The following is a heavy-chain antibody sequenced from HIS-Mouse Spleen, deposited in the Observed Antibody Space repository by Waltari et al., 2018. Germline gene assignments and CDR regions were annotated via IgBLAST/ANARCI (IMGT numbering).Heavy chain of an antibody. CDR2: IVYCGST. D-gene: IGHD3-3*01. V-gene: IGHV4-31*03. Sequence: QVQLQESGPGLVKPSQTLSLTCTVPGGSISSGGYYWSWIRQPHGKGLEGIGYIVYCGSTYSNPSLKIRVTISVATSKNQFPLKLSSVTAADTAVYYCARSPYYDFWSGYSDNWFDPWGQGTLVTVSS. J-gene: IGHJ5*02. CDR1: GGSISSGGYY. CDR3: ARSPYYDFWSGYSDNWFDP.